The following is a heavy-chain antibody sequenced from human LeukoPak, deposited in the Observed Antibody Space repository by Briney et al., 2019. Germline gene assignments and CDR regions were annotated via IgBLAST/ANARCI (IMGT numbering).Heavy chain of an antibody. CDR1: GYSISSGYY. D-gene: IGHD3-16*01. CDR3: ARGYNRGSYYNY. CDR2: INNSGST. J-gene: IGHJ4*02. Sequence: SETLSLTCTVSGYSISSGYYWGWIRQPPGKGLEWVGEINNSGSTNYNPSLKSRVTISLDTSKNQFSLKLSSVTAADTAVYYCARGYNRGSYYNYWGQGTLVTVSS. V-gene: IGHV4-38-2*02.